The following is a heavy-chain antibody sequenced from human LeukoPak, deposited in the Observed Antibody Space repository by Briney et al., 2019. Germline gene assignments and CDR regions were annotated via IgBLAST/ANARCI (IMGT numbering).Heavy chain of an antibody. Sequence: GGSLRLSCAASGFTFSSYAMSWVRQAPGKGLEWVSAISGSGGSTYYADSVKGRFTISRDNSKSTLYLQMNSLRAEDTAVYYCAKGDTVIQWNYYDYWGQGAQVTVSS. CDR2: ISGSGGST. CDR3: AKGDTVIQWNYYDY. J-gene: IGHJ4*02. CDR1: GFTFSSYA. D-gene: IGHD2/OR15-2a*01. V-gene: IGHV3-23*01.